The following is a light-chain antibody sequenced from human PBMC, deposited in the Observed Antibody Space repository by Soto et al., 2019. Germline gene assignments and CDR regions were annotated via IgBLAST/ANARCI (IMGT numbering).Light chain of an antibody. Sequence: QSALTQPASVSGSPGQWITISCTGTSSDIGGYNYVSWYQQLPGKVPKLIIYDVSNRPSGVSDRFSGSKSGNAASLTISGLQAEDEADYYCSSYTSTSTLYVFGTGTKLTVL. CDR1: SSDIGGYNY. V-gene: IGLV2-14*03. CDR3: SSYTSTSTLYV. J-gene: IGLJ1*01. CDR2: DVS.